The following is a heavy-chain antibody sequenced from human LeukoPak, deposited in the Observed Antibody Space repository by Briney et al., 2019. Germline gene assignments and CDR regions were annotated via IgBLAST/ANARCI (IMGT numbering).Heavy chain of an antibody. Sequence: SETLSLTCTVSGGSISSGSYYWSWIRQPAGKGLEWIRRIYTSGSTNYNPSLKSRVTISVDTSKNQFSLKLSSVTAADTAGYYRARDVPYYDVWSGYPNWFDPWGQGTLVTVSS. V-gene: IGHV4-61*02. D-gene: IGHD3-3*01. J-gene: IGHJ5*02. CDR2: IYTSGST. CDR3: ARDVPYYDVWSGYPNWFDP. CDR1: GGSISSGSYY.